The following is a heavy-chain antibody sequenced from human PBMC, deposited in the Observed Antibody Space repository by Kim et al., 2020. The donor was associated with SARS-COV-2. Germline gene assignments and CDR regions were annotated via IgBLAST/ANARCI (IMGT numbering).Heavy chain of an antibody. CDR1: GGSFSDYY. V-gene: IGHV4-34*01. CDR3: ARGAGTYDYYGVGV. J-gene: IGHJ6*02. CDR2: VYRSGST. D-gene: IGHD6-19*01. Sequence: SETLSLTCVVNGGSFSDYYWTWIRQPPGKGLEWIGEVYRSGSTNYNPSLKSRVTMSVDTSKNQFSLKMSSVTAADTAVYYCARGAGTYDYYGVGVWGQGTTVTVSS.